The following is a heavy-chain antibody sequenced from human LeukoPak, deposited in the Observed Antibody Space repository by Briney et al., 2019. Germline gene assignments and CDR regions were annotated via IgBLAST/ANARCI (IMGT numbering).Heavy chain of an antibody. D-gene: IGHD6-19*01. CDR2: IYSGGST. CDR1: GFTFSSYA. J-gene: IGHJ4*02. Sequence: PGGSLRLSCAASGFTFSSYAMSWVRQAPGKGLEWVSVIYSGGSTYYADSVKGRFTISRDNSKNTLYLQMNSLRADDTAVYYCARHRGYSSAWYDYWGQGTLVTVSS. V-gene: IGHV3-66*04. CDR3: ARHRGYSSAWYDY.